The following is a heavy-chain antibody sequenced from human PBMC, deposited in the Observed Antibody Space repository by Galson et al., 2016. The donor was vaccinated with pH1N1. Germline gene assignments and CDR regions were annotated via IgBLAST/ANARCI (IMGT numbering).Heavy chain of an antibody. CDR3: ARDGESMRGSYFNYYYYGMDV. CDR1: GYTFTSYG. J-gene: IGHJ6*02. CDR2: ISVYNGNT. Sequence: SVKVSCKASGYTFTSYGISRVRQAPGQGLEWMGWISVYNGNTKYAQKLHGRVTMTTDTSTSTAYMELRSLRSDETAVYYCARDGESMRGSYFNYYYYGMDVWGQGTTVTVSS. D-gene: IGHD1-26*01. V-gene: IGHV1-18*04.